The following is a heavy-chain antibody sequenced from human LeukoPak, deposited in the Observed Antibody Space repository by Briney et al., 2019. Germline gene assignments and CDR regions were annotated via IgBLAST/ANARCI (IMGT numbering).Heavy chain of an antibody. CDR2: IPYDGSNK. CDR1: GFTFSSYD. CDR3: AKAPEKYTYSYNHYFDY. V-gene: IGHV3-30*02. Sequence: GGSLRLSCAASGFTFSSYDMNWVRQAPGKGLEWLAFIPYDGSNKYYADSVKGRVTISRDNSKNTLYLQMKSLRAEDTGVYYCAKAPEKYTYSYNHYFDYWGQGTLVTVSS. D-gene: IGHD5-18*01. J-gene: IGHJ4*02.